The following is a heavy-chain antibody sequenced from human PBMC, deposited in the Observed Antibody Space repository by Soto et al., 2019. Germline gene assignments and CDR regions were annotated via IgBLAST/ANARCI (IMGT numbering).Heavy chain of an antibody. J-gene: IGHJ3*02. Sequence: EVQLVESGGGLVQPGGSLRLSCAASGFTFSSYSMNWVRRAPGKGLEWVSYISSSSSAIYYADSVKGRFTISRDNAKNSLYLQMNSLRAEDTAVYYCARGGYYGDYVGALDIWGQGTRVSVSS. D-gene: IGHD4-17*01. CDR3: ARGGYYGDYVGALDI. CDR1: GFTFSSYS. CDR2: ISSSSSAI. V-gene: IGHV3-48*04.